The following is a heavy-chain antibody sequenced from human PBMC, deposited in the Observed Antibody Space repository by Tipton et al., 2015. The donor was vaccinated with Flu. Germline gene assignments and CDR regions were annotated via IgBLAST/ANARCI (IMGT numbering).Heavy chain of an antibody. D-gene: IGHD6-19*01. Sequence: LRLSCAVSGDSIRNDYFWGWIRQPPGKGLEWIATIHRSGSTKYNPSLKSRVTISVDTSKNRFSPKLSSVTAADTAVYYCAREGPYSSAWYGLDAFDIWGQGTMVTVSS. J-gene: IGHJ3*02. CDR3: AREGPYSSAWYGLDAFDI. CDR1: GDSIRNDYF. V-gene: IGHV4-38-2*02. CDR2: IHRSGST.